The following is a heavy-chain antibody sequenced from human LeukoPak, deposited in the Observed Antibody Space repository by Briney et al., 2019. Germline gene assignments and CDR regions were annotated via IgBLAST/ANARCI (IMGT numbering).Heavy chain of an antibody. CDR3: ARDHGYDRSDYRIGQ. CDR1: GGSISSSSYY. Sequence: SQTLSLTCTVSGGSISSSSYYWGWIRQPPGKGLEWIGSIYYSGSTYYNPSLKSRVTISVDTSKNQFSLKLSSVTAADTAVYYCARDHGYDRSDYRIGQWGQGTLVTVSS. J-gene: IGHJ4*02. CDR2: IYYSGST. V-gene: IGHV4-39*02. D-gene: IGHD3-22*01.